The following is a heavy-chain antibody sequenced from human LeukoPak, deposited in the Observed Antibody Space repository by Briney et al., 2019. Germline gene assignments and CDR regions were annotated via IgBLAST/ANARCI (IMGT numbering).Heavy chain of an antibody. D-gene: IGHD1-26*01. V-gene: IGHV1-2*02. CDR2: INPNSGGT. Sequence: GASVKVSCKASGFTFTGYYMHWVRQAPGQGLEWMGWINPNSGGTNYAQKFQGRVTMTRDTSITTAYMELTSLRSDDTAVYYCARGVVGATGWFDPWGQGTLVTVSS. CDR3: ARGVVGATGWFDP. CDR1: GFTFTGYY. J-gene: IGHJ5*02.